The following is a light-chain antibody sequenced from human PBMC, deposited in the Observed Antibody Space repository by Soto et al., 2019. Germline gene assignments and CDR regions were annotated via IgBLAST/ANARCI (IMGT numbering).Light chain of an antibody. J-gene: IGLJ1*01. V-gene: IGLV1-51*02. CDR1: NSNFGNSY. CDR2: ENA. Sequence: QSVLTQPPSVSAAPGQKVTISCSGSNSNFGNSYVYWYQQFPGAAPKLLMYENAKRASGIPDRFSGSKSGAAATLAITGIQTGDEADYYCGTWDSGLSGFVFGTGTKVTVL. CDR3: GTWDSGLSGFV.